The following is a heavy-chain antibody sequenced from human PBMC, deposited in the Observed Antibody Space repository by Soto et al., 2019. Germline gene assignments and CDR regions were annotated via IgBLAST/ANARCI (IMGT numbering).Heavy chain of an antibody. CDR2: IYHSGST. D-gene: IGHD2-2*01. CDR3: ASLPATSDFDY. CDR1: GGSISSSNW. J-gene: IGHJ4*02. V-gene: IGHV4-4*02. Sequence: PSETLSLTCAVSGGSISSSNWWSWVRQPRGKGLEWIGEIYHSGSTNYNPSLKSRVTISVDKSKNQFSLKLSSVTAADTAVYYCASLPATSDFDYWGQGTLVTVS.